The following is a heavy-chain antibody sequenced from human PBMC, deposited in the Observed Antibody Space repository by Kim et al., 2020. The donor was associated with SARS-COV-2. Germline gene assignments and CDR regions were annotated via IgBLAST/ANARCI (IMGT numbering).Heavy chain of an antibody. Sequence: SETLSLTCAVSGGSISSGGYSWSWIRQPPGKGLEWIGYIYHSGSTYYNPSLKSRVTISVDRSKNQFSLKLSSVTAADTAVYYCARAVYDSSGYSPGIDYWGQGTLVTVSS. D-gene: IGHD3-22*01. CDR3: ARAVYDSSGYSPGIDY. CDR1: GGSISSGGYS. CDR2: IYHSGST. V-gene: IGHV4-30-2*01. J-gene: IGHJ4*02.